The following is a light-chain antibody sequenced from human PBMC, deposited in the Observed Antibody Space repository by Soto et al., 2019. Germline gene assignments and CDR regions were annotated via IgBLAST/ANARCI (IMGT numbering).Light chain of an antibody. V-gene: IGKV3-20*01. Sequence: EIVMTQSPATLSVSPGERATLSCRASQSVTSNLAWYQQKPGRAPRLLIYGASSRATGIPDRFSGSGSGTDFTLTISRLEPEDFAVYYCQQYGSFLTFGGGTKVEIK. CDR3: QQYGSFLT. CDR2: GAS. J-gene: IGKJ4*01. CDR1: QSVTSN.